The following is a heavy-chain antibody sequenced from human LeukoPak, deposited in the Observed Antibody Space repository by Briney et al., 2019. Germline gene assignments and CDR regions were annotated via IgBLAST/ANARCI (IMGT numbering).Heavy chain of an antibody. D-gene: IGHD1-14*01. CDR3: ARETGMTPPNYYYYGMDV. J-gene: IGHJ6*02. V-gene: IGHV1-69*13. CDR2: IIPIFGTA. CDR1: GGTFSSYA. Sequence: SVKVSCKASGGTFSSYAISWVRQAPGQGLEWMGGIIPIFGTANYAQKFQGRVTITADESTSTAYMELSSLRSEDTAVYYCARETGMTPPNYYYYGMDVWGQGTTVTVSS.